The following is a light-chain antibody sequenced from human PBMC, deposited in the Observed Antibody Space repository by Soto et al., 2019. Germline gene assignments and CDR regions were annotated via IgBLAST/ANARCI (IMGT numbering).Light chain of an antibody. J-gene: IGLJ1*01. CDR2: DVS. V-gene: IGLV2-14*01. CDR3: NSYTSSSTYV. Sequence: QSALTQPASVSGSPGQSIAISCTGTSSDVGGYNYVSWYQQHPGKAPKLTLYDVSNRPSGVSSRFSGSKSGNTASLTISGLQAEDEADYYCNSYTSSSTYVFGTGTKVTVL. CDR1: SSDVGGYNY.